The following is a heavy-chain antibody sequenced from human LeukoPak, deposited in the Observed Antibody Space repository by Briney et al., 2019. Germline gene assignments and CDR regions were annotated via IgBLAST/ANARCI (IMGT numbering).Heavy chain of an antibody. CDR2: INPNSGGT. CDR1: GYTFTGYY. V-gene: IGHV1-2*02. CDR3: ARVAAVAGRDDY. J-gene: IGHJ4*02. Sequence: ASVKVSCKASGYTFTGYYMHWVRQAPGQVLEWMGWINPNSGGTNYAQKFQGRVTMTRDTSISTAYMELSRLRSDDTAVYYCARVAAVAGRDDYWGQGTLVTVSS. D-gene: IGHD6-19*01.